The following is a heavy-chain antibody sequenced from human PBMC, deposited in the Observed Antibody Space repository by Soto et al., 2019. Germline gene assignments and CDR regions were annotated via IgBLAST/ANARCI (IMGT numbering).Heavy chain of an antibody. Sequence: GGSLRLSCRGSGLACSSYGMHWVRQDPGKGLEWVAVISYDGSNKYYADSVKGRFTISRDNSKNTLYLQMNSLRAEDTAVYYCAKGTAAAGTGASGYYYGMDVWGQGTTVTVSS. CDR1: GLACSSYG. CDR3: AKGTAAAGTGASGYYYGMDV. V-gene: IGHV3-30*18. J-gene: IGHJ6*02. D-gene: IGHD6-13*01. CDR2: ISYDGSNK.